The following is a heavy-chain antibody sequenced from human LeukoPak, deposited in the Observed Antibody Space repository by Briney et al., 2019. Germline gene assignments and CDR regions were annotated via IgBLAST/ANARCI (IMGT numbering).Heavy chain of an antibody. CDR1: GFTFSXYY. CDR3: ASSYYYDSSVDY. CDR2: ISSSGSTI. D-gene: IGHD3-22*01. Sequence: GGSLRLSCAASGFTFSXYYMSWXRQAPGKGLEXVSYISSSGSTIYYADSVKGRFTISRDNAKNSLYLQMNSLRAEDTAVYYCASSYYYDSSVDYWGQGTLVTVSS. V-gene: IGHV3-11*01. J-gene: IGHJ4*02.